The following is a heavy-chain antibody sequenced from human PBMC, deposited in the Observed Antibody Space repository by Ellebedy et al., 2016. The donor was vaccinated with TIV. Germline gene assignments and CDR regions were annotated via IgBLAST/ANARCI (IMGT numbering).Heavy chain of an antibody. D-gene: IGHD3-10*01. Sequence: GESLKISXAASGFTFSDYYMSWIRQAPGKGLVWVSRINSDGSSTSYADSVKGRFTISRDNAKNTLYLQMNSLRAEDTAVYYCARDPTMVRGVIKGKPHYYGMDVWGQGTTVTVSS. J-gene: IGHJ6*02. V-gene: IGHV3-74*01. CDR1: GFTFSDYY. CDR2: INSDGSST. CDR3: ARDPTMVRGVIKGKPHYYGMDV.